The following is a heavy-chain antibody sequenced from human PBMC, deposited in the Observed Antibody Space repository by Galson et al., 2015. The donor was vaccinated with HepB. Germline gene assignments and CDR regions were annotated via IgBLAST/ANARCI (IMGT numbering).Heavy chain of an antibody. Sequence: SLRLSCAASVFTFSSYAMSWVRQAPGKGLEWVSSISGSGFSTVYADSVKGRFTISRDNSKNTLYLQMNSLRAEDTAVYYCASPGVGATTPYWGQGTLVTVSS. CDR2: ISGSGFST. D-gene: IGHD1-26*01. V-gene: IGHV3-23*01. J-gene: IGHJ4*02. CDR1: VFTFSSYA. CDR3: ASPGVGATTPY.